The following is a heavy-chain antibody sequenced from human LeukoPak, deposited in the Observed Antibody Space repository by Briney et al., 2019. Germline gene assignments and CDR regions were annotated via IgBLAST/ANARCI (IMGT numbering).Heavy chain of an antibody. D-gene: IGHD3-3*01. J-gene: IGHJ3*02. V-gene: IGHV4-61*02. Sequence: PSQTLSLTCTVSGGSISSGSYYWSWIRQPAGKGLEWIGRIYTSGNTNYNPSLRGRVTISVDTSKNQFSLKLSSVTAADTAVYYCARGFGVVIMEDVFDIWGQGTMVTVSS. CDR3: ARGFGVVIMEDVFDI. CDR1: GGSISSGSYY. CDR2: IYTSGNT.